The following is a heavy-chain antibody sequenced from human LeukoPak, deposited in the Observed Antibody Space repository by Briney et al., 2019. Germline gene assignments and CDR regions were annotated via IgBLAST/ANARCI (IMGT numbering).Heavy chain of an antibody. CDR1: GFTFSTYW. V-gene: IGHV3-7*03. J-gene: IGHJ4*02. D-gene: IGHD2-15*01. Sequence: HPGGSLRLSCAASGFTFSTYWMSWVRQAPGKGLEWVANIKKDGSEKYYMDSVKGRFTISRDNAENSLYLKMNSLRAEDTAVYYCAREGVHCSGRSCLKAYWGQGTQVTVSS. CDR2: IKKDGSEK. CDR3: AREGVHCSGRSCLKAY.